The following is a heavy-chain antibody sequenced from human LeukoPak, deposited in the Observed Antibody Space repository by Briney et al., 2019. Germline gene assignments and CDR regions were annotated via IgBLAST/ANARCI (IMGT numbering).Heavy chain of an antibody. CDR3: AREGYYYYYMDV. CDR2: IYYSGST. J-gene: IGHJ6*03. Sequence: PSETLSLTCTVSGGSISPYYWSWIRQPPGKGLEWIGYIYYSGSTNYNPSLKSRVTISVDTSKNQFSLKLSSVTAADTAVYYCAREGYYYYYMDVWGKGTTVTISS. CDR1: GGSISPYY. V-gene: IGHV4-59*12.